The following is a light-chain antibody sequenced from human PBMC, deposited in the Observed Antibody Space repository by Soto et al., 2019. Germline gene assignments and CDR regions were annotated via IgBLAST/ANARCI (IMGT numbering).Light chain of an antibody. V-gene: IGLV2-14*03. Sequence: QSALTQPASVSGSPGQSITISCTATSSDVGDYNYVSWYQHHPGKAPKLMIYDVTNRPSGVSTRLSGSKSGNTASLTISGLQAEDEADYYCSSYTSSSTPEVVFGGGTKLTVL. CDR3: SSYTSSSTPEVV. CDR2: DVT. CDR1: SSDVGDYNY. J-gene: IGLJ2*01.